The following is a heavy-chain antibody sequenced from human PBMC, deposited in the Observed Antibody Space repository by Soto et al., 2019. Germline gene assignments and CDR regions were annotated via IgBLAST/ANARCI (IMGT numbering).Heavy chain of an antibody. CDR3: AKDSWYFDL. Sequence: GESLKISCEASGFFFTNFWMHWVRHVPGKGLVWVARIDTSGHSTNYAESVKGRFTISRDNAKNTVSLQMNSLRVEDTGVYYCAKDSWYFDLWSQGSQVTVSS. D-gene: IGHD6-13*01. CDR2: IDTSGHST. J-gene: IGHJ4*02. CDR1: GFFFTNFW. V-gene: IGHV3-74*01.